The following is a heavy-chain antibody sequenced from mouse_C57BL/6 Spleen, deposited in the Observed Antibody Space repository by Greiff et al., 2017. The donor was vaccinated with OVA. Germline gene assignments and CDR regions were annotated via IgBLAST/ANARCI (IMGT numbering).Heavy chain of an antibody. CDR2: IYPRDGST. CDR1: GYTFTSYD. V-gene: IGHV1-85*01. CDR3: AREGTAQVGYAMDY. D-gene: IGHD3-2*02. J-gene: IGHJ4*01. Sequence: VMLQQSGPELVKPGASVKLSCKASGYTFTSYDINWVKQRPGQGLEWIGWIYPRDGSTKYNEKFKGKATLTVDTSSSTAYMELRSLTSEDSAVYFCAREGTAQVGYAMDYWGQGTSVTVSS.